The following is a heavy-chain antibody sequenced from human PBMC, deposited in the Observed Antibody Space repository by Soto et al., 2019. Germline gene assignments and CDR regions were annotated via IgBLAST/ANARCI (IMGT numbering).Heavy chain of an antibody. Sequence: QVQLQESGPGLVKPSGTLSLTCAVSGDSISNSRWWTWVRQPPGKGLEWIGDIFHSGDTNYNPSLKSRVFISVDKSQNQFSLKVSSVTAADTAVYYCSYSTGGYRHEVWGQGTVVTVSS. CDR2: IFHSGDT. CDR3: SYSTGGYRHEV. V-gene: IGHV4-4*02. J-gene: IGHJ3*01. D-gene: IGHD6-19*01. CDR1: GDSISNSRW.